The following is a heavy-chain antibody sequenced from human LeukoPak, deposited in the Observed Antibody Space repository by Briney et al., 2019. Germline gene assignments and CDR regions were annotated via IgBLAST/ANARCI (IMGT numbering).Heavy chain of an antibody. J-gene: IGHJ4*02. CDR1: GFTFSSYS. V-gene: IGHV3-21*01. CDR2: ISSSSSYI. CDR3: AREEQWLVRSLDY. Sequence: GGSLRLSCAASGFTFSSYSMNWVRQAPGKGLEWVSSISSSSSYIYYADSVKGRFTISRDNAKNSLYLQMNSLRAEDTAVYYCAREEQWLVRSLDYWGQGTLVTVSS. D-gene: IGHD6-19*01.